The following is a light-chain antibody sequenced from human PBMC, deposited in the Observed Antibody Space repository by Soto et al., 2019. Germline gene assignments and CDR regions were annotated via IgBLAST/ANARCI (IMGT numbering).Light chain of an antibody. Sequence: VVMSQSPATLSVSQGERPTLSCRASQSVSRYLAWYQQKPGQAPRLVIYDTSYRATGIPARFSGSGSGTDFTLTISSLEPEDFAVYYCQQRTNWITFGQGTRL. V-gene: IGKV3-11*01. CDR1: QSVSRY. J-gene: IGKJ5*01. CDR2: DTS. CDR3: QQRTNWIT.